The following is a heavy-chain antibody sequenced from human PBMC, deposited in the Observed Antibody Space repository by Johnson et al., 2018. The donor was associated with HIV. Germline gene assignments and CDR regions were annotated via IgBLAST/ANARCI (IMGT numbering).Heavy chain of an antibody. CDR2: IGTAGDT. Sequence: VQLVESGGGVVQPGGSLRLSCAASGFTFGSYDMHWVRQATGKGLEWVSGIGTAGDTYYPGSVKGRFTISRENAKNSLYLQMNNLRAGDTAVYYCARETGTHAFDIWGQGTMVTVSS. CDR3: ARETGTHAFDI. V-gene: IGHV3-13*01. CDR1: GFTFGSYD. D-gene: IGHD1-1*01. J-gene: IGHJ3*02.